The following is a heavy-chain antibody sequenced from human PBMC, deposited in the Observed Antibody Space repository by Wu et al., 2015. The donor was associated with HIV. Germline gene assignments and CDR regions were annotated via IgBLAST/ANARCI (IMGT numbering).Heavy chain of an antibody. CDR1: GGTFSSYA. V-gene: IGHV1-69*13. CDR3: ARDMPMTGQL. J-gene: IGHJ4*01. D-gene: IGHD1-1*01. CDR2: IIPMFKTP. Sequence: QVQLIQSGAEVKKPGSSVKISCKTSGGTFSSYAINWVRQAPGQGLEWMGRIIPMFKTPNYSRRFQGRLIITADDSTETAYMELRGLRSGDTAIYFCARDMPMTGQLWGQGTQVTVSS.